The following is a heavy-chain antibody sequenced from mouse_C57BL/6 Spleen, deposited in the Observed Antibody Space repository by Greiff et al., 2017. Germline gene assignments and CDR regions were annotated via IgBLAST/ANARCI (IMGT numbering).Heavy chain of an antibody. CDR3: LRGEYFDV. Sequence: DVQLVESGGGLVQPKGSLKLSCAASGFTFNTYAMHWVRQAPGQGLEWVASIRSKSSNYASYYADSVQDRFTISRDDSQSMHYMQMNNLETEDSDMYYCLRGEYFDVWGTGTTVTVSS. CDR2: IRSKSSNYAS. CDR1: GFTFNTYA. V-gene: IGHV10-3*01. J-gene: IGHJ1*03.